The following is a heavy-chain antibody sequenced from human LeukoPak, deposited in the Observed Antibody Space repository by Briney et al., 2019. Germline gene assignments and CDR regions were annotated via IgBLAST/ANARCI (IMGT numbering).Heavy chain of an antibody. CDR2: ISSSSSYI. CDR1: GFTFSSYA. Sequence: GGSLRLSCAASGFTFSSYAMSWVRQAPGKGLEWVSSISSSSSYIYYADSVKGRFTISRDNAKNSLYLQMNSLRAEDTAVYYCARDTSYCSSTSCYNPRTNYFDYWGQGTLVTVSS. V-gene: IGHV3-21*01. J-gene: IGHJ4*02. D-gene: IGHD2-2*02. CDR3: ARDTSYCSSTSCYNPRTNYFDY.